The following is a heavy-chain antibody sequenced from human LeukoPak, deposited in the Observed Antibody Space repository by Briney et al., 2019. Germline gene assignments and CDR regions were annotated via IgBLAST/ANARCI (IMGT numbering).Heavy chain of an antibody. CDR3: ASPGEDYYFDY. CDR2: IRYDGSNK. CDR1: GFTFSSYG. J-gene: IGHJ4*02. Sequence: PGGSLRLSCAASGFTFSSYGMHWVRQAPGKGLEWVAFIRYDGSNKYYADSVKGRFTISRDNSKNTLYLQMNSLRAEDTAVYYCASPGEDYYFDYWGQGTLVTDSS. V-gene: IGHV3-30*02. D-gene: IGHD3-16*01.